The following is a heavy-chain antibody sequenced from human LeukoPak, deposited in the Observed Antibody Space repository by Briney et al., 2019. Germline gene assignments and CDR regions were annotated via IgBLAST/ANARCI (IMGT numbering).Heavy chain of an antibody. Sequence: PSETLSLTCAVYGGSFSGYYWSWIRQPPGKGLECIGETNHSGSTNYNPSLKSRVTISVDTSKNQFSLKLSSVTAADTAVYYCARGPFYYGSGSYGYYYYMDVWGKGTTVTVSS. CDR1: GGSFSGYY. V-gene: IGHV4-34*01. D-gene: IGHD3-10*01. J-gene: IGHJ6*03. CDR2: TNHSGST. CDR3: ARGPFYYGSGSYGYYYYMDV.